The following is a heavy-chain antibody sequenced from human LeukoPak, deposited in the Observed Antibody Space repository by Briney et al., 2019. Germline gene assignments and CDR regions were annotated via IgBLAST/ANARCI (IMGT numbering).Heavy chain of an antibody. V-gene: IGHV3-30*18. D-gene: IGHD5-12*01. CDR2: ISYDGSSK. J-gene: IGHJ4*02. CDR3: AKDHDIVLTTGLGY. CDR1: GFTFSSYG. Sequence: PGGSLRLSCAASGFTFSSYGMHWARQAPGKGLEWVAVISYDGSSKYCADSVKGRFTISRDNSKNTLYLQMDSLRAEDTAVYYCAKDHDIVLTTGLGYWGQGTLVAVSS.